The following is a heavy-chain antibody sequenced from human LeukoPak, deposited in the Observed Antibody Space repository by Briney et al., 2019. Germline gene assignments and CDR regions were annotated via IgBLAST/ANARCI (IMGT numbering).Heavy chain of an antibody. D-gene: IGHD2-15*01. Sequence: PGGSLRLSCAASGFTFNDFAMHWVRQTPGKGLEWVSGISWNSGSIGYADSVKGRFTISRDNGKNSLYLQMNSLRTEDTALYYCAKDMASTGCSGGSCYRHYFDYWGQGTLVTVSS. CDR2: ISWNSGSI. J-gene: IGHJ4*02. CDR1: GFTFNDFA. CDR3: AKDMASTGCSGGSCYRHYFDY. V-gene: IGHV3-9*01.